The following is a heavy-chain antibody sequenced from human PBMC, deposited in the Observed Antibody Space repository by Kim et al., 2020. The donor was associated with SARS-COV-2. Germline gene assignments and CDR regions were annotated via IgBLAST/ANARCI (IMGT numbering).Heavy chain of an antibody. CDR2: ISYDGSNK. V-gene: IGHV3-30*18. CDR1: GFTFSSYG. CDR3: AKEEGSGYSSGWTYYYYGMDV. D-gene: IGHD6-19*01. J-gene: IGHJ6*02. Sequence: GGSLRLSCAASGFTFSSYGMHWVRQAPGKGLEWVAVISYDGSNKYYADSVKGRFTISRDNSKNTLYLQMNSLRAEDTAVYYCAKEEGSGYSSGWTYYYYGMDVWGLGTTVTVSS.